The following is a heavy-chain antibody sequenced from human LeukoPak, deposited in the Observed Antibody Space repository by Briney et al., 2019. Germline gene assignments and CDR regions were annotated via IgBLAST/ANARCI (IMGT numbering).Heavy chain of an antibody. CDR1: GFTFSSYW. V-gene: IGHV3-74*01. CDR3: AKGIGILNYMDV. J-gene: IGHJ6*03. Sequence: GGSLRLSCAASGFTFSSYWMHWVRQAPGKGLVWVSRINTDGSSTSYADSVKGRFTISRDNAKNTLYLQMNSLRAEDTAVYYCAKGIGILNYMDVWGKGTTVTVSS. CDR2: INTDGSST. D-gene: IGHD1-14*01.